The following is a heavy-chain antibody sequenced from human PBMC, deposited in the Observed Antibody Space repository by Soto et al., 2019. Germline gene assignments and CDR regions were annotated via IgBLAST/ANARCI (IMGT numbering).Heavy chain of an antibody. J-gene: IGHJ4*02. Sequence: QVQLVQSGAEVKKPGSSVKVSCKASGGTFSSYAISWVRQAPGQGLEWMGGIIPIFGTANYAQKFQGRVTITADESTSTAYMERSSLRCEDTAAYYCGGGTSGKMTSQSYCYYWGQGTLVSVSS. V-gene: IGHV1-69*01. CDR1: GGTFSSYA. D-gene: IGHD6-25*01. CDR2: IIPIFGTA. CDR3: GGGTSGKMTSQSYCYY.